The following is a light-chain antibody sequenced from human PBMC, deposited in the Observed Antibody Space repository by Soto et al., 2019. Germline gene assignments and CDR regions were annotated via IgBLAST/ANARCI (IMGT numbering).Light chain of an antibody. V-gene: IGKV3-15*01. CDR2: GAS. Sequence: EIVMTQSPANLSVSPGERATLSCRASRNINRKLAWYQQKPGQAPRLLISGASTRATGIPARFSGSGSGTEFTLTIISLQSEDFAVYYCQQYYDYPPLIFGGGTKVEIK. CDR1: RNINRK. J-gene: IGKJ4*01. CDR3: QQYYDYPPLI.